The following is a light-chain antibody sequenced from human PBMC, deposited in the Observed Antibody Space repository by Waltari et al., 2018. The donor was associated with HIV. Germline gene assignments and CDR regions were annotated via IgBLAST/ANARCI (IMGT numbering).Light chain of an antibody. J-gene: IGKJ1*01. CDR1: QSISSY. CDR2: AAS. V-gene: IGKV3-11*01. CDR3: QQRTGSPPTWT. Sequence: EVVLTQSPATLSLSPGERATLSCRASQSISSYLAWYQQKPGQAPRLLIYAASNRATGIPARFSGSGSGTDFTLTISSLEPEDFVVYYCQQRTGSPPTWTFGQGTKVEI.